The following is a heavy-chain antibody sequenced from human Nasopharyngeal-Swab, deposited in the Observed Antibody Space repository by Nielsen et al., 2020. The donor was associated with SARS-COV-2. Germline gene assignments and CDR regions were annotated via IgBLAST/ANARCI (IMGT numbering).Heavy chain of an antibody. Sequence: VRQMPGKGLEWMGIIYPGDSDTRYSPSFQGQVTISADKSISTAYLQSSSLKASDTAMYYCARQGDIVVVPAASALDYWGQGTLVTVSS. CDR3: ARQGDIVVVPAASALDY. D-gene: IGHD2-2*01. CDR2: IYPGDSDT. V-gene: IGHV5-51*01. J-gene: IGHJ4*02.